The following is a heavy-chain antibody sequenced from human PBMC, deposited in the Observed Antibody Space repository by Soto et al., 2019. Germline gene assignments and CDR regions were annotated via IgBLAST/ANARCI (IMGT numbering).Heavy chain of an antibody. CDR1: GFTLRTYT. D-gene: IGHD7-27*01. Sequence: PGGSLRLSCAASGFTLRTYTMHWVGQAPGKGPEWVALISYDGTNKFYADSVKGRFTISRDNSKSTLYWQVDSLRPEDAAVYYCARDPKTSGGQHWAFNYFDSWGQGTLVTVSS. CDR3: ARDPKTSGGQHWAFNYFDS. CDR2: ISYDGTNK. V-gene: IGHV3-30-3*01. J-gene: IGHJ4*02.